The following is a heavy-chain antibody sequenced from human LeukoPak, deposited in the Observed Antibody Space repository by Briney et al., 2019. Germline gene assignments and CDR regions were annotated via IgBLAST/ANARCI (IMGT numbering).Heavy chain of an antibody. CDR3: ARGSSIAAAGELNWFDP. CDR2: IYPGDSDT. CDR1: GYSFTSYG. Sequence: GESLKISCKGSGYSFTSYGIGWVRQMPGKGLEWMGIIYPGDSDTRYSPSFQGQVTISADKSISTAYLQWSSLKASDTAMYYCARGSSIAAAGELNWFDPWGQGTLVTVSS. D-gene: IGHD6-13*01. J-gene: IGHJ5*02. V-gene: IGHV5-51*01.